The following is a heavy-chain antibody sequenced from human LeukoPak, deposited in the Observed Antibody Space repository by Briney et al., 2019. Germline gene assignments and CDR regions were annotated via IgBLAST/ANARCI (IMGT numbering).Heavy chain of an antibody. CDR2: INADGSST. CDR3: ARDFPDYYDSNGDAFDI. CDR1: GFTFSTYW. J-gene: IGHJ3*02. Sequence: GGSLRLSCAASGFTFSTYWMHWVRQAPGKGLVWFSRINADGSSTSYADSVKGRFTISRDNAKNTLFLQMNSLRAEDTAVYYCARDFPDYYDSNGDAFDIWGQGTMVTVSS. V-gene: IGHV3-74*01. D-gene: IGHD3-22*01.